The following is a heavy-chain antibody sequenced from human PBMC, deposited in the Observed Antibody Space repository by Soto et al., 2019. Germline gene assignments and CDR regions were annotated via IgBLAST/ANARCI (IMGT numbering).Heavy chain of an antibody. CDR1: GFTFSSYG. V-gene: IGHV3-30*03. D-gene: IGHD1-26*01. Sequence: QVQLVESGGGVVQPGRSLRLSCAASGFTFSSYGMHWVRQAPGKGLEWVAVISYDGSNKYYADSVKGRFTISRDNPKNTLYLQMNSLRAEDAAVYYCASSSKALGRGVYVGSPDYWGQGTLVTVSS. CDR3: ASSSKALGRGVYVGSPDY. CDR2: ISYDGSNK. J-gene: IGHJ4*02.